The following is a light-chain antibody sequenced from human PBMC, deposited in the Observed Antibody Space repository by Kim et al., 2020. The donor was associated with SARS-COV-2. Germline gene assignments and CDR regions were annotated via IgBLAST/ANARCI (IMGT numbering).Light chain of an antibody. Sequence: SRGERPPPSGGASQSVSSYFAWYQQKPGQAPRLLIYDASNRATGIPARFSGSGSGTDFTLTISSLEPEDFAVYYCQQRSNWPPYSFGQGTKLEI. CDR2: DAS. V-gene: IGKV3-11*01. J-gene: IGKJ2*03. CDR3: QQRSNWPPYS. CDR1: QSVSSY.